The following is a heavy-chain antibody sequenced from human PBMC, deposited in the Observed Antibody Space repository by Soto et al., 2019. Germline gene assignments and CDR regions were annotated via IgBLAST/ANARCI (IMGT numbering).Heavy chain of an antibody. CDR1: GGSISSSNW. CDR3: ARFGVVVVPAATRFDYYGMDV. J-gene: IGHJ6*02. CDR2: IYHSGST. D-gene: IGHD2-2*01. Sequence: GVSGGSISSSNWWSWVRQPPGKGLEWIGEIYHSGSTNYNPSLKSRVTISVDKSKNQFSLKLSSVTAADTAVYYCARFGVVVVPAATRFDYYGMDVWGQGTTVTVSS. V-gene: IGHV4-4*02.